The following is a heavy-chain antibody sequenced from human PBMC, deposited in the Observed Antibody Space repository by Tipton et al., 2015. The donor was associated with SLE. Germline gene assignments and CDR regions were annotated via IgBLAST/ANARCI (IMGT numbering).Heavy chain of an antibody. CDR1: GGSISSSSYY. CDR3: ARGCWSGYCPIHYYYYMDV. CDR2: IYYSGST. J-gene: IGHJ6*03. V-gene: IGHV4-39*07. D-gene: IGHD3-3*01. Sequence: TLSLTCTVSGGSISSSSYYWGWIRQPPGKGLEWIGSIYYSGSTYYNPSLKSRVTISVDTSKNQFSLKLSSVTAADTAVYYCARGCWSGYCPIHYYYYMDVWGKGTTVTVSS.